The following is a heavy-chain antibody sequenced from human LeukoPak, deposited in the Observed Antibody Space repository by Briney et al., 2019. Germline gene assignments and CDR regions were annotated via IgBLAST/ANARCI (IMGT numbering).Heavy chain of an antibody. V-gene: IGHV1-2*02. CDR2: INPNSGGT. J-gene: IGHJ4*02. Sequence: ASVKVSCKASGYTFTSCGISWVRQAPGQGLEWMGWINPNSGGTNYAQKFQGRVTMTRDTSISTAYMELSRLRSDDTAVYYCARGVYFDYWGQGTLVTVSS. D-gene: IGHD6-13*01. CDR1: GYTFTSCG. CDR3: ARGVYFDY.